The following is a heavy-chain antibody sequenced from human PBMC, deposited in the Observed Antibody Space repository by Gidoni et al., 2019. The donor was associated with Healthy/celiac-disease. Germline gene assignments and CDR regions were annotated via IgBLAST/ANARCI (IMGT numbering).Heavy chain of an antibody. V-gene: IGHV4-39*01. CDR3: ARHIAVAGTGLLGWFDP. J-gene: IGHJ5*02. Sequence: QLQLQSSGPGLVQPSETLSLTCTVSGGSISSSSYYWGWIRQPPGKGLEWIGSIYYSGSTYYNPSLKGRVTISVDTTKNQFSLKLSYVTAADTAVYYCARHIAVAGTGLLGWFDPWGQGTLVNVSS. CDR2: IYYSGST. D-gene: IGHD6-19*01. CDR1: GGSISSSSYY.